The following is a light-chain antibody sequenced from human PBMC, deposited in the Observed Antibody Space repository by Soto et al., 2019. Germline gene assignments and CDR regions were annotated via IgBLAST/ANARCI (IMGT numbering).Light chain of an antibody. V-gene: IGLV1-40*01. Sequence: SVLTQPPSVSWAPGQRVTFSCTGSSSNIGAGYDVHWYQQLPGTAPKLLIYGNHNRPSGVPDRISGSKSGTSASLAITGLQAEDEADYYCQSYDSSLSGYVFGTGTKVTVL. CDR1: SSNIGAGYD. CDR2: GNH. CDR3: QSYDSSLSGYV. J-gene: IGLJ1*01.